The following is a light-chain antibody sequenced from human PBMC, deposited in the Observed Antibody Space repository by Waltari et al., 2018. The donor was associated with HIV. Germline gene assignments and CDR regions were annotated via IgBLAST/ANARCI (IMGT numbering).Light chain of an antibody. Sequence: QSALTQPPSASGSPGQSVTISCTGTSSDVGDYNYVSWYQQHPGKAHNPFIYELRKGASGVPDRFSGSKSGNTASLTVSVLQTEDEADYYCSSYADNTAVFGGGTKLTVL. V-gene: IGLV2-8*01. CDR2: ELR. CDR3: SSYADNTAV. J-gene: IGLJ2*01. CDR1: SSDVGDYNY.